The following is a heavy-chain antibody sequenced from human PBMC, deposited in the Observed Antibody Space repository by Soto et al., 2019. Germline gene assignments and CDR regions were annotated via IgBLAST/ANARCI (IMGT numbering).Heavy chain of an antibody. CDR1: GGTFSSYA. CDR3: AREEITMIVVVITPGGMDV. CDR2: IIPIFGTA. J-gene: IGHJ6*02. D-gene: IGHD3-22*01. Sequence: QVQLVQSGAEAKKPGSSVKVSCKASGGTFSSYAISWVRQAPGQGLEWMGGIIPIFGTANYAQKSQSRVTITADESTSTAYMELSSLRSEDTAVYYCAREEITMIVVVITPGGMDVWGQGTTVTVSS. V-gene: IGHV1-69*01.